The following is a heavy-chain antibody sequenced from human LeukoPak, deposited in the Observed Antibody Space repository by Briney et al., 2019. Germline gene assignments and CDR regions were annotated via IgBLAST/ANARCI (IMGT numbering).Heavy chain of an antibody. V-gene: IGHV3-23*01. CDR1: GFTFSSYA. D-gene: IGHD3-22*01. Sequence: GGSLRLSCAASGFTFSSYAMSWVRQAPGKGLEWVSAISGSGGSTYYADSVKGRFTISRDNAKNSLYLQMNSLRAEDTAVYYCARDRYYDSSGYSLYWGQGTLVTVSS. J-gene: IGHJ4*02. CDR3: ARDRYYDSSGYSLY. CDR2: ISGSGGST.